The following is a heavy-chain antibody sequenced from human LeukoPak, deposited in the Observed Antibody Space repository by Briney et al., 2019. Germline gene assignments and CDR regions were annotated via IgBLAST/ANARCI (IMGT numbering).Heavy chain of an antibody. V-gene: IGHV4-34*09. CDR3: ATYGSGSYRFDP. J-gene: IGHJ5*02. Sequence: SETLSRTCAVYGGSFSGYYWSWIRQHPGKGLEWIGYIHHSGSTYYNPSLKSRVIISVDTSKNQFSLKLNSVTAADTAVYYCATYGSGSYRFDPWGQGTLVTVSS. CDR2: IHHSGST. CDR1: GGSFSGYY. D-gene: IGHD3-10*01.